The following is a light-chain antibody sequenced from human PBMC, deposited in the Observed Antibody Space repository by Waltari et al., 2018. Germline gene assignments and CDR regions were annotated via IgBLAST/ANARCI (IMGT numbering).Light chain of an antibody. CDR1: SGSLSTTSY. Sequence: QTVVTQEPSLSVSPGGTVTLTCALSSGSLSTTSYATWYQQTPGQDQRTLVYKANPRSSGVPDRCSGSILGNTAALTITGAQADDESDYYCALYMGSGIWVFGGGTRLTVL. J-gene: IGLJ3*02. V-gene: IGLV8-61*01. CDR2: KAN. CDR3: ALYMGSGIWV.